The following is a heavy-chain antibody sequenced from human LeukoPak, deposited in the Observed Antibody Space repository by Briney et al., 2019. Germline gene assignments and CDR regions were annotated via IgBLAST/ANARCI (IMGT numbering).Heavy chain of an antibody. Sequence: GASVTVSCTASGGTFSSYAISWVRQAPGQGLEWMGGIIPIFGTANYAQKFQGRVTITADESTSTAYMELSSLRSEDTAVYYCATNYDILTGYDDRIDYWGQGTLVTVSS. CDR1: GGTFSSYA. CDR3: ATNYDILTGYDDRIDY. CDR2: IIPIFGTA. V-gene: IGHV1-69*13. J-gene: IGHJ4*02. D-gene: IGHD3-9*01.